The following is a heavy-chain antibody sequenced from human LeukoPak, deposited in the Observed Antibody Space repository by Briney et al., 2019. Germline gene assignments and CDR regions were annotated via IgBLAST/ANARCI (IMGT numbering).Heavy chain of an antibody. CDR3: ARGDSRSSSWCEAFDI. Sequence: GGSLRLSCAASGFTFSSYGMHWVRQAPGKGLEWVAVIWYDGSNKYYADSVKGRFTISRDNSKNTLYLQMNSLRAEDTAVYYCARGDSRSSSWCEAFDIWGQGTMVTVSS. V-gene: IGHV3-33*01. D-gene: IGHD6-13*01. CDR1: GFTFSSYG. CDR2: IWYDGSNK. J-gene: IGHJ3*02.